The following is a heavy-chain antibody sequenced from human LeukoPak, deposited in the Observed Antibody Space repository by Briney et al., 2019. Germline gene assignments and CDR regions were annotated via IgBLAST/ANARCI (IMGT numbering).Heavy chain of an antibody. D-gene: IGHD3-10*02. V-gene: IGHV3-48*03. J-gene: IGHJ6*04. CDR2: ISSSGSTI. CDR1: GFTFRSYE. CDR3: AELGITMIGGV. Sequence: SGGSLRLSCAASGFTFRSYEMNWVRQTPGKGLEWVSYISSSGSTIYYADSVKGRFTISRDNAKNSLYLQMNSQRAEDTAVYYCAELGITMIGGVWGKGTTVTISS.